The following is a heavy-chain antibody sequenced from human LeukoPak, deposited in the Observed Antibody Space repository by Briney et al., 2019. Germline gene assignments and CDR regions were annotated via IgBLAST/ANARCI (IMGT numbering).Heavy chain of an antibody. J-gene: IGHJ4*02. CDR2: ISHTEGT. V-gene: IGHV4-34*01. CDR1: GVSINDYY. D-gene: IGHD3-9*01. CDR3: ARIRCGHSGSVCYNH. Sequence: SETLSLTCGVFGVSINDYYWSWMRQSPGKGLEWIGEISHTEGTRYNPSLESRVTMSVGTSENQLSLKLIFVTAADTAVYYCARIRCGHSGSVCYNHWGLGTLVTVSS.